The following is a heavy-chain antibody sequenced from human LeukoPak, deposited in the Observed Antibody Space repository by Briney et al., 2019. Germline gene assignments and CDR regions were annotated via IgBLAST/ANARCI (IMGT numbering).Heavy chain of an antibody. J-gene: IGHJ4*02. CDR3: AREGGGALDY. CDR1: GFTLSNHW. V-gene: IGHV3-7*01. Sequence: GGSLRLSCVGSGFTLSNHWMTWVRQAPGKGPEWVANIKGDGSEEYYVESVKGRFTISRDNSKNTLYLQMNSLRAEDTAIYYCAREGGGALDYWGQGTLVTVSS. CDR2: IKGDGSEE. D-gene: IGHD3-10*01.